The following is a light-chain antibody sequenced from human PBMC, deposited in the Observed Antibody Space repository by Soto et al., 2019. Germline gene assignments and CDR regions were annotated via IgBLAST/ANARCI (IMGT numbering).Light chain of an antibody. CDR2: SAS. J-gene: IGKJ3*01. CDR1: QGISSW. Sequence: DIQMTQSPSSVSASVGDRVSISCRASQGISSWLAWYQQKPGKAPSLLIYSASTLYSGIPPRFSRSGSGKDFTLTISTLQPEDFATYYCQQANSFPLTFGPGTKVDIK. V-gene: IGKV1-12*01. CDR3: QQANSFPLT.